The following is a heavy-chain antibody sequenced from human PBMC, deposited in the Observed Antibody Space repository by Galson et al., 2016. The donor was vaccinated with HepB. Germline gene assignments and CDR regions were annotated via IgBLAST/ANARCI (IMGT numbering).Heavy chain of an antibody. J-gene: IGHJ6*04. Sequence: SLRLSCAGSGFTFASYGMNWVRQAPGTGLEWVSYITSSGSATYYTDSVKGRFTISRDNAKNSLYLQMNSLRAEDTAVYYCARDIYGPTYFYYYGLDVWGEGTTVTVSA. D-gene: IGHD2/OR15-2a*01. CDR1: GFTFASYG. CDR2: ITSSGSAT. V-gene: IGHV3-48*01. CDR3: ARDIYGPTYFYYYGLDV.